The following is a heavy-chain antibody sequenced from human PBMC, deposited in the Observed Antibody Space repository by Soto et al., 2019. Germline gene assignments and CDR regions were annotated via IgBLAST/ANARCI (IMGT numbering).Heavy chain of an antibody. V-gene: IGHV3-48*01. CDR1: GFTFSSYG. CDR3: ARDYGDYSLSYWYFDL. CDR2: ISSSSSTI. J-gene: IGHJ2*01. Sequence: EVQLVESGGGLVQPGGSLRLSCAASGFTFSSYGMNWVRQAPGKGLEWVSYISSSSSTIYYADSVKGRFTISRDNAKNSLYLQMNSLRAEDTAVYYCARDYGDYSLSYWYFDLWGRGTLVTVSS. D-gene: IGHD4-17*01.